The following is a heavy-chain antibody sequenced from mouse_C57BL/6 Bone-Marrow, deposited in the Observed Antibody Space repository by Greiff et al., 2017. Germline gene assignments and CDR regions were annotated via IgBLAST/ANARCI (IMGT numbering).Heavy chain of an antibody. Sequence: VQRVESGAELVKPGASVKISCKASGYAFSSYWMNWVKQRPGKGLEWIGQIYPGDGDTNYNGKFKGKATLTADKSSSTAYMQLSSLTSEDSAVYFCARGSMMVTKFAYWGQGTLVTVSA. J-gene: IGHJ3*01. CDR1: GYAFSSYW. D-gene: IGHD2-3*01. V-gene: IGHV1-80*01. CDR2: IYPGDGDT. CDR3: ARGSMMVTKFAY.